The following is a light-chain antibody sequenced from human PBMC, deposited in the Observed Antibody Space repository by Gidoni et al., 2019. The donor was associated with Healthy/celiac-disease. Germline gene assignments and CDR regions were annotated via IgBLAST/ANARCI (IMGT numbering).Light chain of an antibody. Sequence: DIQITQSPSTLSASVGDRVTITCRDSQSISSWLAWYQQKPGKAPKLLIYKASSLESGVPSRFSVSGSGTEFTLTISSLKPDDFATYYCQQYNSYPLTFGGGTKVEIK. V-gene: IGKV1-5*03. J-gene: IGKJ4*01. CDR1: QSISSW. CDR2: KAS. CDR3: QQYNSYPLT.